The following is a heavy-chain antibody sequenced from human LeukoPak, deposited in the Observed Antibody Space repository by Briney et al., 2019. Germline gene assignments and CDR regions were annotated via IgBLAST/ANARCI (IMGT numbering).Heavy chain of an antibody. CDR1: GGYISSYY. CDR2: IYYSGST. CDR3: ARHGGMVRGFSDAFDI. J-gene: IGHJ3*02. Sequence: SETLPLTCAVSGGYISSYYWSWIRQPPGKGLEWIGYIYYSGSTNQNPSLKSRATISVDTSENQISLKLASVTAADTAVYYCARHGGMVRGFSDAFDIWGQGTVVTVSA. D-gene: IGHD3-10*01. V-gene: IGHV4-59*08.